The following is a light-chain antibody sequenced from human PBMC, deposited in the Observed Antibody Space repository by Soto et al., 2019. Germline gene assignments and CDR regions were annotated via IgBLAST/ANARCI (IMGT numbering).Light chain of an antibody. Sequence: QSALTQPASVSGSPGQSITISCTGTSSDVGSYDLVSWYQQRPGKAPKLMIYDISKRPSGVSSRFSGSKSGNTASLTISGLQAEDEADYYCCSYAGSATYVFGTGTKSPS. CDR3: CSYAGSATYV. V-gene: IGLV2-23*02. J-gene: IGLJ1*01. CDR1: SSDVGSYDL. CDR2: DIS.